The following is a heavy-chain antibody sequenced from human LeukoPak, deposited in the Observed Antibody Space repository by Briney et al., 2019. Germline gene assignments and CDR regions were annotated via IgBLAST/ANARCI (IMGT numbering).Heavy chain of an antibody. Sequence: GGSLRLSCAASGFTFSTYWMSWVRPAPGKGLEWVANIKQDGSEKYYVDSVKGRFTISRDNAKNSLYPQMNSLRAEDTAVYYCARDDLGYCSGGSCYPHYYYYYYMDVWGKGTTVTVSS. V-gene: IGHV3-7*01. J-gene: IGHJ6*03. CDR3: ARDDLGYCSGGSCYPHYYYYYYMDV. CDR2: IKQDGSEK. CDR1: GFTFSTYW. D-gene: IGHD2-15*01.